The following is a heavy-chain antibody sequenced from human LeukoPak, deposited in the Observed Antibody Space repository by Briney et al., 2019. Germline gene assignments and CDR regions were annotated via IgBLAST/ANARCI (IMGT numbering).Heavy chain of an antibody. V-gene: IGHV4-39*07. CDR1: GGSISSSSYY. D-gene: IGHD3-3*01. Sequence: SETLSLACTVSGGSISSSSYYWGWIRQPPGKGLEWIGSIYYSGSTYYNPSLKSRVTISVDTSKNQFSLKLGSVTAADTAVYYCARGGGYYDFWSGYSHWFDPWGQGTLVTVSS. CDR3: ARGGGYYDFWSGYSHWFDP. J-gene: IGHJ5*02. CDR2: IYYSGST.